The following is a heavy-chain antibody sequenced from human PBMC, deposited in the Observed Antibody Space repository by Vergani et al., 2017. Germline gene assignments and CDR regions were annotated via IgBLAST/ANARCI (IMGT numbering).Heavy chain of an antibody. CDR1: GFTVSSNY. J-gene: IGHJ4*02. D-gene: IGHD5-24*01. CDR2: ISSSSSTI. Sequence: EVQLVETGGGLIQPGGSLRLSCAASGFTVSSNYMNWVRQAPGKGLEWVSYISSSSSTIYYADSVKGRFTISRDNAKNSLYLQMNSLRAEDTAVYYCARSGWLQPGDYWGQGTLVTVSS. V-gene: IGHV3-48*01. CDR3: ARSGWLQPGDY.